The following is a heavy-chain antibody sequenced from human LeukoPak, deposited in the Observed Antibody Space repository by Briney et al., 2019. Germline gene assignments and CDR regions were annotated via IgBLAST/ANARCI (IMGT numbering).Heavy chain of an antibody. D-gene: IGHD3-10*01. Sequence: GASVKVSCKASGYTFTGYYMHWVRQAPGQGLEWMGWINPNSGGTNYAQKFQGRVTMTRDTSISTAYMELSRLRSDDTAVYYCARDPVAGLGSYYFDYWGQGTLVTVSS. CDR1: GYTFTGYY. V-gene: IGHV1-2*02. CDR2: INPNSGGT. J-gene: IGHJ4*02. CDR3: ARDPVAGLGSYYFDY.